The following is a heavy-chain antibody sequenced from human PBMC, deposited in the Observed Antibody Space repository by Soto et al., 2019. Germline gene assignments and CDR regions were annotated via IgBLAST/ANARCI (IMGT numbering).Heavy chain of an antibody. J-gene: IGHJ4*02. CDR1: GFSLSAYGVR. V-gene: IGHV2-5*01. CDR3: AHTKDSRGFLNS. D-gene: IGHD5-18*01. Sequence: SGPTLLNPTQTLTLTCSFSGFSLSAYGVRVIWFRQPPGETLEWLALIHWNDDKRYSPYLKSRLTITKDTSKNQVVLTLTNLEPLDTGTYFCAHTKDSRGFLNSWGQGILVTV. CDR2: IHWNDDK.